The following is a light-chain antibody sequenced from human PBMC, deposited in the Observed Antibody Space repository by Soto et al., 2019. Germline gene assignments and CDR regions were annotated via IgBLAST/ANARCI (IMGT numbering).Light chain of an antibody. V-gene: IGKV2-28*01. Sequence: DIVMTQSPLSLPVTPGEPASISCRSSQSLLHSNGYNCLDWYLQKPGQPPQPLIYLGSNRASGVPDRFSGSGSGTDFTLKISRVEAEDVGTYYCMQALQTPLTFGGGTKVDIK. CDR1: QSLLHSNGYNC. J-gene: IGKJ4*01. CDR2: LGS. CDR3: MQALQTPLT.